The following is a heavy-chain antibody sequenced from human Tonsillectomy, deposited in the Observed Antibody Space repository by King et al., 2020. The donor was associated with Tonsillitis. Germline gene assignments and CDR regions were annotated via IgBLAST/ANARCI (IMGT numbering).Heavy chain of an antibody. CDR3: AKRGRDAYNYALDI. CDR2: IDSDGSTT. D-gene: IGHD5-24*01. Sequence: VQLVESGGGLVQPGGSLRLSCAASGFTFSSYWMHWVRQGPGKGLVWVSRIDSDGSTTNYADSVKGRFTISRDNAKNTLFLHMNSLRAEDTAVYYCAKRGRDAYNYALDIWGQGTMVTVSS. J-gene: IGHJ3*02. CDR1: GFTFSSYW. V-gene: IGHV3-74*02.